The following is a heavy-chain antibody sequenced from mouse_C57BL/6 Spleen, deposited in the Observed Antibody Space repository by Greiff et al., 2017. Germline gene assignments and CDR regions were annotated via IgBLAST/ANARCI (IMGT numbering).Heavy chain of an antibody. CDR1: GFTFSDYY. Sequence: EVQVVESEGGLVQPGSSMKLSCTASGFTFSDYYMAWVRQVPEKGLEWVANINYDGSSTYYLDSLKSRFIISGDNAKNILYLQMSSLKSEDTATYYCARDERGAMDYWGQGTSVTVSS. J-gene: IGHJ4*01. V-gene: IGHV5-16*01. CDR3: ARDERGAMDY. CDR2: INYDGSST.